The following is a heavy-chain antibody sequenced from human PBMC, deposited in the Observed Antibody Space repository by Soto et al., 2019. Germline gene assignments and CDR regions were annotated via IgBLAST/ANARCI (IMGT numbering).Heavy chain of an antibody. CDR1: GYTFSNYG. V-gene: IGHV1-18*01. CDR2: ISAHKGNS. J-gene: IGHJ6*03. D-gene: IGHD3-10*01. CDR3: ARDWYFYGSGSPNHMDV. Sequence: QVQLVQSGDEMRKPGASVKVSCQASGYTFSNYGITWVLQAPGQGLERMVWISAHKGNSKYAQSLQGRLTLTTDTSTSTAYMELRSLRSDDTAVYYCARDWYFYGSGSPNHMDVWGKGTTGSVSS.